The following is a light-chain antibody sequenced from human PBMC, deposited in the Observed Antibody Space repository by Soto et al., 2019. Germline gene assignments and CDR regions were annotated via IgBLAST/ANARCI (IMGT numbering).Light chain of an antibody. Sequence: QSVLTQPPSASGSPGQSVTFSCSGTSSDVGAYNYVSWYQQHPGKAPKLIIYEVTERPSGVPDRFSGSKSGNTASLTVSGLQAEDEADYFYSSYAGNNIVIFGGGTKLTVL. CDR1: SSDVGAYNY. CDR2: EVT. J-gene: IGLJ2*01. CDR3: SSYAGNNIVI. V-gene: IGLV2-8*01.